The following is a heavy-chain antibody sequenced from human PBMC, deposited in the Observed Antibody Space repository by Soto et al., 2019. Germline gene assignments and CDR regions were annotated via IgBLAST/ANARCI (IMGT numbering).Heavy chain of an antibody. J-gene: IGHJ6*02. Sequence: GGSLRLSCAASGFTFSSYAMSWVRQAPGKGLEWVSAISGSGGSTYYADSVKGRFTISRDNSKNTLYLQMNSLRAEDTAVYYCAKGWNGDYYYYYYGMDVWGQGTTVTVSS. CDR2: ISGSGGST. V-gene: IGHV3-23*01. D-gene: IGHD4-17*01. CDR3: AKGWNGDYYYYYYGMDV. CDR1: GFTFSSYA.